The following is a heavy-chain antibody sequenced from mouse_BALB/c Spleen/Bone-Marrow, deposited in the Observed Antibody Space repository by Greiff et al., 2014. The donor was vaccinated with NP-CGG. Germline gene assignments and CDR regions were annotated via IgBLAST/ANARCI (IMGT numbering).Heavy chain of an antibody. D-gene: IGHD4-1*01. J-gene: IGHJ2*01. Sequence: VHVKQSGGGLVQPGGSRKLSCAASGFTFSSFGMHWVRQTPEKGLEWVAYISSGSSTIYYADTVKGRFTISRDNPKNTLFLQVTRLRSEDTAMYYCTRGGNWDDFDYWGQGTTLTVSS. V-gene: IGHV5-17*02. CDR3: TRGGNWDDFDY. CDR2: ISSGSSTI. CDR1: GFTFSSFG.